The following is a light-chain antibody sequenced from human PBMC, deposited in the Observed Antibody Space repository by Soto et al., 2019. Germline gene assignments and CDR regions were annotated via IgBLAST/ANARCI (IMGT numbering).Light chain of an antibody. CDR1: QGISSY. CDR2: AAS. CDR3: QQLNSYPRT. V-gene: IGKV1-9*01. Sequence: DIQLTQSPSFLSASVGDRVTITCRASQGISSYLAWYQQKPGKAPKLLIYAASTLQSGVPSRFSGRGSGTEFTLTISSLQPEDFATYYCQQLNSYPRTFGPGTKVDIK. J-gene: IGKJ3*01.